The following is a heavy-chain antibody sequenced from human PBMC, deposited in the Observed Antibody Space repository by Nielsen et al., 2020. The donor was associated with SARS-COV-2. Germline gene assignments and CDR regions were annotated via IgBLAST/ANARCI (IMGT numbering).Heavy chain of an antibody. CDR2: IIPIFGTA. CDR3: ARGEGWLAPDAFDI. J-gene: IGHJ3*02. D-gene: IGHD6-19*01. Sequence: SVKVSCKASGGTFSSYAISWVRQAPGQGLEWMGGIIPIFGTANYAQKFQGRVTITADESTSTAYMELSSLRSEDTAVYYCARGEGWLAPDAFDIWGQGTIVTVSS. CDR1: GGTFSSYA. V-gene: IGHV1-69*13.